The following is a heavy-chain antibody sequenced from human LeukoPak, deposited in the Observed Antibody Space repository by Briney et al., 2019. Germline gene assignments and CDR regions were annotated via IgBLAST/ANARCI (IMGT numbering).Heavy chain of an antibody. V-gene: IGHV4-34*01. CDR2: INHSGST. D-gene: IGHD3-16*02. Sequence: PSETLSLTCAVYGGSFSGYYWSWIRQPPGKGLEWIGEINHSGSTNYNPSLKSRVTISVDTSKNQFSLKLSSVTAADTAVYYCARGRWYYDYVWGSYRPFDYWGQGTLVTVSS. J-gene: IGHJ4*02. CDR3: ARGRWYYDYVWGSYRPFDY. CDR1: GGSFSGYY.